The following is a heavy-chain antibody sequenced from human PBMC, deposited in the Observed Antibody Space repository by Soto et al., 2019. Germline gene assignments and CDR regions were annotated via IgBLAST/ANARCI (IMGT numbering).Heavy chain of an antibody. V-gene: IGHV3-33*01. D-gene: IGHD2-21*01. Sequence: QVHLVESGGGAVQAGRSLRVSCATSGFIFSAYAMHWVRQAPGKGLEWVAFINFDGSSKFYGDSVKGRFTVSRDNSKNTLFLKLNSLRGEDTAVYYCARCKQKVIHCAMDVWGQGATVTVTS. CDR3: ARCKQKVIHCAMDV. CDR2: INFDGSSK. CDR1: GFIFSAYA. J-gene: IGHJ6*02.